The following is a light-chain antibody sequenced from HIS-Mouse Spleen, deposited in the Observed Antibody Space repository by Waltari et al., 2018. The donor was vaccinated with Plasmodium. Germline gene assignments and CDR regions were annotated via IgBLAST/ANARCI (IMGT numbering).Light chain of an antibody. J-gene: IGKJ3*01. Sequence: EIVMTQSPATLSVSPGERATLSCRASQSVSSTLAWYQQKPSQAPRLINDGASTRATGIPARCSGSGSGTEFTLTISSLQSEDFAVYYCQQYNNWSFTFGPGTKVDIK. CDR3: QQYNNWSFT. V-gene: IGKV3-15*01. CDR1: QSVSST. CDR2: GAS.